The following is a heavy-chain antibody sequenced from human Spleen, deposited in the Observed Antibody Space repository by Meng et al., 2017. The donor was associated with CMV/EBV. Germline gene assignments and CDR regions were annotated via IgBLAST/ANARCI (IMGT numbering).Heavy chain of an antibody. CDR2: IYPGDSDI. J-gene: IGHJ3*02. D-gene: IGHD1-26*01. CDR3: ARHKGELVVSNAFDI. V-gene: IGHV5-51*01. CDR1: GYSFTGYW. Sequence: GGSLRLSCKGSGYSFTGYWIGWVRQMPGKGLEWMGIIYPGDSDIRYSPSFQGQVTISADKSISTAYLQWSSLKASDTAMYYCARHKGELVVSNAFDIWGQGTMVTVSS.